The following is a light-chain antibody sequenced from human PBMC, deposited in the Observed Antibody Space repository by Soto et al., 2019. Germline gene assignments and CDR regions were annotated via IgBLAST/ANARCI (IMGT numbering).Light chain of an antibody. CDR1: SSDVGGYNY. Sequence: QSVLTQPASVSGSPGQSITISCTGTSSDVGGYNYVSWYQQHPGKAPKLMIYDVSNRPSGVSNRFSGSKSGNTASLTISGLQAEDEADYYCSSYTSSSTPFSDFGTGTKLTVL. J-gene: IGLJ1*01. CDR2: DVS. CDR3: SSYTSSSTPFSD. V-gene: IGLV2-14*01.